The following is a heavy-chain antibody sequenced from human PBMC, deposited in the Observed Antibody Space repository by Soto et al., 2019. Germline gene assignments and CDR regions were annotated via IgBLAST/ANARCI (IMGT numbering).Heavy chain of an antibody. CDR2: TSYDGTNK. V-gene: IGHV3-33*05. CDR3: ARWGTTGGLDV. CDR1: GFTFRSYV. Sequence: QVQLVESGGGVVQPGSSLRVSCVGSGFTFRSYVIHWVRQYPGKGLEWVALTSYDGTNKYYADSVRGRFTIDRDNSRTTVDLQMDSLRLEDTAIYYCARWGTTGGLDVWGQGTLFSVSS. J-gene: IGHJ1*01. D-gene: IGHD3-16*01.